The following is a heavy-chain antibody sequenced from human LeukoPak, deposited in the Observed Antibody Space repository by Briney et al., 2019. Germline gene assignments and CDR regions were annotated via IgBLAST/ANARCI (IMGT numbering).Heavy chain of an antibody. CDR3: AREMAGYCSSTSCPFDY. CDR1: GGTFSSYA. Sequence: SVKVSCKASGGTFSSYAISWVRQAPGQGLEWMGRIIPILGIANYAQKFQGRVTITADKSTSTAYMELSSLRSEDTAVYYCAREMAGYCSSTSCPFDYWGQGTLVTVSS. V-gene: IGHV1-69*04. CDR2: IIPILGIA. J-gene: IGHJ4*02. D-gene: IGHD2-2*01.